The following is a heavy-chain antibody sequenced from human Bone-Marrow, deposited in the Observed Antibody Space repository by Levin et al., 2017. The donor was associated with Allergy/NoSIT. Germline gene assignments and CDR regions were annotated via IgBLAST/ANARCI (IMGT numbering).Heavy chain of an antibody. Sequence: GGSLRLSCAASGFTFSRYSMNWVRQAPGRGLEWVSYISRSSSTISYADSVKGRFTISRDNAKNSLYLQMNSLRDEDTAVYYCARPDCSGTSCYHFFDSWGQGTLVTVSS. CDR2: ISRSSSTI. D-gene: IGHD2-2*01. J-gene: IGHJ4*02. CDR3: ARPDCSGTSCYHFFDS. CDR1: GFTFSRYS. V-gene: IGHV3-48*02.